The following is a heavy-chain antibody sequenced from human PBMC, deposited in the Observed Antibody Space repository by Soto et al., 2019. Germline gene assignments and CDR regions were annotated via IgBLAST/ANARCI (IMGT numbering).Heavy chain of an antibody. Sequence: GGSLRLSCAASGFTFSSYGMHWVRQAQGKGLEWVAVIWYDVSNKYYADSVKGPFTISRDNSKNTLYLQINSLRAEDTAVDYCARDARLRWSGYYGVYYYYYMDVWGKGTTVTVSS. V-gene: IGHV3-33*01. CDR3: ARDARLRWSGYYGVYYYYYMDV. D-gene: IGHD3-3*01. CDR1: GFTFSSYG. J-gene: IGHJ6*03. CDR2: IWYDVSNK.